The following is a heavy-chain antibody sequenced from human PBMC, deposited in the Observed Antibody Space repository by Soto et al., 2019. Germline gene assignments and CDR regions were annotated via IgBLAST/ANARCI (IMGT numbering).Heavy chain of an antibody. CDR1: GDSVTSGSYY. CDR2: ISYTGRT. J-gene: IGHJ6*02. CDR3: AREWGLLPYYVMNV. D-gene: IGHD7-27*01. Sequence: KPSETLSLTCIVSGDSVTSGSYYWTWLRQPPGKGLEWIGYISYTGRTKYNPSLQSRVTISVDTSKNDFSLNLSSVTAADTAVYFCAREWGLLPYYVMNVWGHGTEVTV. V-gene: IGHV4-61*03.